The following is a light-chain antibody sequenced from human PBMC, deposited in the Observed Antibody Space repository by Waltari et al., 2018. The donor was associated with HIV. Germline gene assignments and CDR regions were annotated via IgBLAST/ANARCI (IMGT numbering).Light chain of an antibody. J-gene: IGLJ3*02. CDR2: STQ. Sequence: QTLVTQEPSFSVSAGGTVTLTCGLTYGHVTPSAYPSWYQQTPGQPPRTLIYSTQIRSSGVPDRFSGSILGNKAALTITGAQADDESDYYCLLYMGSAWVFGGGTKLTVL. V-gene: IGLV8-61*01. CDR3: LLYMGSAWV. CDR1: YGHVTPSAY.